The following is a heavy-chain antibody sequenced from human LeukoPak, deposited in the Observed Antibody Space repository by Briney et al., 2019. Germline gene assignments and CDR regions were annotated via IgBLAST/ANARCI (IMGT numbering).Heavy chain of an antibody. J-gene: IGHJ4*02. V-gene: IGHV1-46*02. Sequence: ASVKVSCKASGYTFNSYDINWVRQSTGQGLEWMGIINPSGGSTSYAQKFQGRVTMTRDTSTSTVYMELSSLRSEDTAVYYCARDHGSYYDPFYYWGQGTLVTVSS. CDR3: ARDHGSYYDPFYY. D-gene: IGHD1-26*01. CDR1: GYTFNSYD. CDR2: INPSGGST.